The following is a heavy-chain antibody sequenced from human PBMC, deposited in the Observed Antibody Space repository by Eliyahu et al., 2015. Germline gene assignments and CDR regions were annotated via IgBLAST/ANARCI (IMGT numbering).Heavy chain of an antibody. CDR1: GFTFSSYA. Sequence: QVQLXESGGGVVQPGRSLRLSCXASGFTFSSYAMHWVRQAPGKGLEWVAVISYDGSNKYYADSVKGRFTISRDNSKNTLYLQMNSLRAEDTAVYYCARDGSGTYYYGMDVWGQGTTVTVSS. V-gene: IGHV3-30*01. J-gene: IGHJ6*02. CDR2: ISYDGSNK. D-gene: IGHD3-10*01. CDR3: ARDGSGTYYYGMDV.